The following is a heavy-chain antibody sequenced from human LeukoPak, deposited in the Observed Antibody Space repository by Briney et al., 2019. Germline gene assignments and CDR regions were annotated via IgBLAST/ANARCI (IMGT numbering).Heavy chain of an antibody. D-gene: IGHD3-9*01. CDR1: GGSFSGYY. J-gene: IGHJ3*02. CDR2: INHSGST. CDR3: ARVTGSAFDI. Sequence: PSETLSLTCAVYGGSFSGYYWSWIRQPPGKGLEWIGEINHSGSTNYNLSLKSRVTISVDTSKNQFSLKLSSVTAADTAVYYCARVTGSAFDIWGQGTMVTVSS. V-gene: IGHV4-34*01.